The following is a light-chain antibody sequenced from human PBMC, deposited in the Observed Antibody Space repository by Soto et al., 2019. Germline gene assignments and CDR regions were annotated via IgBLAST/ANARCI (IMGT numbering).Light chain of an antibody. J-gene: IGKJ5*01. CDR3: LQYGTSPPIT. CDR1: QSISSSS. CDR2: GAS. Sequence: VLTQSPGTLSLSPGERATLSCRGSQSISSSSLVWYQQKTGQAPRHLIYGASSRSTVIPDRFIGSGSGTDFTITISRLEPEDLAVYYCLQYGTSPPITFGQGKRLEIK. V-gene: IGKV3-20*01.